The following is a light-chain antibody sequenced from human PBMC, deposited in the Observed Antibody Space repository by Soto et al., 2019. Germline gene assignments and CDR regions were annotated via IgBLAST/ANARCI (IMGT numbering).Light chain of an antibody. Sequence: QSALTQPRSVSGSPGQSVTISCTGTSSDFGGYNYVSWYQQHPGKAPKLMICDVNKRPSGVPDRFSGSKSGNTASLTISGLQAEDEADYYCCSYAGSYTFHVFGTGTKVTVL. V-gene: IGLV2-11*01. J-gene: IGLJ1*01. CDR1: SSDFGGYNY. CDR3: CSYAGSYTFHV. CDR2: DVN.